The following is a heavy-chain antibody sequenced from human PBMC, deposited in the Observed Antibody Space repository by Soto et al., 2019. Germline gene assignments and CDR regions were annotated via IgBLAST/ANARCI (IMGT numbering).Heavy chain of an antibody. CDR1: GFTFSTCA. J-gene: IGHJ5*02. V-gene: IGHV3-23*01. D-gene: IGHD2-15*01. CDR3: AKQEVVVAATTWFDP. Sequence: GGSLRLSCAASGFTFSTCAMNWVRQAPGKGLEWVSSISGGGGSTYYGDSVKGRFTISRDNSKNTLYLQINSLRADDTAVYYCAKQEVVVAATTWFDPWGQGTLVTVS. CDR2: ISGGGGST.